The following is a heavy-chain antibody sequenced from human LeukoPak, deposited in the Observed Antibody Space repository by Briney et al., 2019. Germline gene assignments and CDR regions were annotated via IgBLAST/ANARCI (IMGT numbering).Heavy chain of an antibody. Sequence: PGGSLRLSCAASGFTFSRYAMNWVRQAPGKGLEWVGRIKSKTDGETTDYAAPVKGRFTISRDDSRNTLYLQMNSLKTEDTAVYYCTTGGYDWGQGTLVAVSS. CDR2: IKSKTDGETT. CDR3: TTGGYD. D-gene: IGHD5-12*01. J-gene: IGHJ4*02. V-gene: IGHV3-15*01. CDR1: GFTFSRYA.